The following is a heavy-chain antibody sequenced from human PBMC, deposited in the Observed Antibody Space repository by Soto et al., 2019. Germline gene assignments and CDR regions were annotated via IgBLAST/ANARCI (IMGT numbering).Heavy chain of an antibody. D-gene: IGHD2-2*01. CDR2: IYYSGST. CDR3: ARCGGSCSGASCYFSSDP. J-gene: IGHJ5*02. V-gene: IGHV4-39*02. Sequence: QLQLQESGPGLVQPSETLSLNCTVSGGSIRSTSNYWGWIRQPPGKGLQWIGSIYYSGSTYYNPSLQSRVTISVDTSKNHFSLKLNSVTPADTAVYYCARCGGSCSGASCYFSSDPWGQGTRVTVSS. CDR1: GGSIRSTSNY.